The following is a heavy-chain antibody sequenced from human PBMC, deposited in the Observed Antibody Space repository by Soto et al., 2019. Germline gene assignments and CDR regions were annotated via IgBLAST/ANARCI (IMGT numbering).Heavy chain of an antibody. CDR3: AKMSSENYYDPVFS. D-gene: IGHD3-22*01. V-gene: IGHV3-11*01. CDR2: ISSSGNTI. Sequence: QVQLVESGGGLVQTSGSLRIACVASGFTFSDYYMSWVRQAPGKGLEWVSYISSSGNTIYYADSVKGRFTISRDNAKNSVYRQMSSLRAEDTALYFCAKMSSENYYDPVFSWGQGTLVTVSS. J-gene: IGHJ4*02. CDR1: GFTFSDYY.